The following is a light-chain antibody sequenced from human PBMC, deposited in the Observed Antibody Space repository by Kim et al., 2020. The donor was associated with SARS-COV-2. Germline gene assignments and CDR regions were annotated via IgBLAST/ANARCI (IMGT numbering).Light chain of an antibody. CDR1: SLRNYY. Sequence: SSELTQDPAVSVALGQTVTITCQGDSLRNYYATWYQQKPGRAPVLVIYGKNNRPSGIPDRFSGSSSRNTASLTITRAQAEDEADYYCKSRDSSGNHLVFG. CDR3: KSRDSSGNHLV. J-gene: IGLJ2*01. V-gene: IGLV3-19*01. CDR2: GKN.